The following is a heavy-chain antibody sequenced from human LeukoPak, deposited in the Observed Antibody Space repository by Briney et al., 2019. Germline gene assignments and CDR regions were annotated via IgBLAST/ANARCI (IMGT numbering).Heavy chain of an antibody. CDR1: GGSISGSSYY. D-gene: IGHD3-9*01. J-gene: IGHJ4*02. CDR3: ARQLDTSGDYAGFFDS. Sequence: PSKTLSLTCTVSGGSISGSSYYWAWIRQPPGKGLEWIASIYYTGNAFYNWSLKSRVTILVDTSKNRFSLEVDSVTATDTAMYYCARQLDTSGDYAGFFDSWGQGALVTVSS. V-gene: IGHV4-39*01. CDR2: IYYTGNA.